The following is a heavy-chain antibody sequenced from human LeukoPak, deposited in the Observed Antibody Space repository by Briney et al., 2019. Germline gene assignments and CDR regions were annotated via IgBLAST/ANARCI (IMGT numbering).Heavy chain of an antibody. J-gene: IGHJ4*02. Sequence: SETLSLTCTVSGGSISSYYWIWVRQPAGKGLEWIGRIHTSGSTNYNPSLKSRVTMSLDTSKNQFSLKLSSVTAADTAVYYCARDDFWSGYSFHYWGQGTLVTVSS. CDR2: IHTSGST. CDR1: GGSISSYY. CDR3: ARDDFWSGYSFHY. D-gene: IGHD3-3*01. V-gene: IGHV4-4*07.